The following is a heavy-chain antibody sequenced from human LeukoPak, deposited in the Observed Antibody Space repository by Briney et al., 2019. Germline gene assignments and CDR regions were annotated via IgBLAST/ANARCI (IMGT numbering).Heavy chain of an antibody. V-gene: IGHV3-53*01. J-gene: IGHJ4*02. D-gene: IGHD3-10*01. CDR3: ARGYYYLTD. Sequence: TGGSLRLSCAASGFTVSSNYMSWVRQAPGKGLEWVSVIYSGGNTYYADSVEGRFTISRDDSKNTLYLQMNSLRAEDTALYYCARGYYYLTDWGQGTLVTVSS. CDR1: GFTVSSNY. CDR2: IYSGGNT.